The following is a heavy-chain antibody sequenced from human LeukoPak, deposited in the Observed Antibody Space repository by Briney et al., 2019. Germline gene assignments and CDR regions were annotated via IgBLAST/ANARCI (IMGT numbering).Heavy chain of an antibody. Sequence: PSETLSLTCTVSGGSICSSSYYWGWIRQPPGKGLEWIGSIYYSGSTYYNPSLKSRVTISVDTSKNQFSLKLSSVTAADTAVYYCARQRDFWSQYYFDYWGQGTLVTVSS. CDR1: GGSICSSSYY. V-gene: IGHV4-39*01. J-gene: IGHJ4*02. CDR3: ARQRDFWSQYYFDY. D-gene: IGHD3-3*01. CDR2: IYYSGST.